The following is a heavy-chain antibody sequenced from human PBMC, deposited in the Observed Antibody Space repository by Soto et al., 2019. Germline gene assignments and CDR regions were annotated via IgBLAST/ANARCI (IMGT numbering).Heavy chain of an antibody. CDR3: ARARLLRYFDWLVV. D-gene: IGHD3-9*01. Sequence: ASVKVSCKASGYTFTSYGISWVRQAPGQGLEWMGWISAYNGNTNYAQKLQGRVTMTTDTSTSTAYMELRSLRSDDTSVYYCARARLLRYFDWLVVWGQGTTVTAP. CDR2: ISAYNGNT. V-gene: IGHV1-18*01. CDR1: GYTFTSYG. J-gene: IGHJ6*02.